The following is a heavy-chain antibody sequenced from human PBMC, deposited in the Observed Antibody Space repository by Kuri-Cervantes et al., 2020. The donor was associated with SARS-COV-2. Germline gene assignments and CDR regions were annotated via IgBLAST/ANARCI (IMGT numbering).Heavy chain of an antibody. CDR2: INHSGST. V-gene: IGHV4-34*01. CDR3: ARGADHYDAFDI. J-gene: IGHJ3*02. D-gene: IGHD1-14*01. Sequence: SETLSLTCTVSGGSISSHYWSWIRQPPGKGLEWIGEINHSGSTNYNPSLKSRVTISVDTSKNQFSLKLSSVTAADTAVYYCARGADHYDAFDIWGQGTMVTVSS. CDR1: GGSISSHY.